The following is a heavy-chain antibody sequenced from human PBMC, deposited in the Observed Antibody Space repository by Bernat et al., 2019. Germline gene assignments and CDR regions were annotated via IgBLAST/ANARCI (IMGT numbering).Heavy chain of an antibody. V-gene: IGHV3-30*18. CDR2: ISYDGSNK. CDR1: GFTFSSYG. J-gene: IGHJ6*02. Sequence: QVQLVESGGGVVQPGRSLRLSCAASGFTFSSYGMHWVRQAPGKGLEWVAVISYDGSNKYYADSVKGRFTISRDNSKNTLYLQMNSLRAEDTAVYYCAKDAIPGRNNYYYGRDVWGQGTTVTVS. CDR3: AKDAIPGRNNYYYGRDV. D-gene: IGHD1-14*01.